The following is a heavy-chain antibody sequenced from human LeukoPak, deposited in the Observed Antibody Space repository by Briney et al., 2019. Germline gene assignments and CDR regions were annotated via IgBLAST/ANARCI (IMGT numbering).Heavy chain of an antibody. CDR2: ISGDGGST. Sequence: PLGSLRLSCAASGFTFADYAIHWVRQAPGTGLKWVSLISGDGGSTYYADSVKGRFTISRDNSKNSLYLQMNSLRTEDTALYYCAKDIDYYDSSGYFDYWGQGTLVTVSS. CDR1: GFTFADYA. J-gene: IGHJ4*02. CDR3: AKDIDYYDSSGYFDY. D-gene: IGHD3-22*01. V-gene: IGHV3-43*02.